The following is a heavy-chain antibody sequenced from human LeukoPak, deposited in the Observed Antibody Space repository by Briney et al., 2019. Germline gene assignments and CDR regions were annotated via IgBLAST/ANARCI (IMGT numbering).Heavy chain of an antibody. V-gene: IGHV4-59*01. D-gene: IGHD4-17*01. J-gene: IGHJ4*02. CDR3: ARTYGDDEDY. Sequence: LETLSLTCTVSGGSISSYYWSWIRQPPGKGLEWIGYIYYSGSTNYNPSLKSRVTISVDTSKNQFSLKLSSVTAADTAVYYCARTYGDDEDYWGQGTLVTVSS. CDR2: IYYSGST. CDR1: GGSISSYY.